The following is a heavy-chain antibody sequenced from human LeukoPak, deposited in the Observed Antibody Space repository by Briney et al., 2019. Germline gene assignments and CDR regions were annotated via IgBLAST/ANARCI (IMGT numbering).Heavy chain of an antibody. Sequence: ASVKVSCKASGGTFSSYAIGWVRQAPGQGLEWMGRIIPILGIANYAQKFQGRVTITADKSTSTAYMELSSLRSEDTAVYYCARDGGHGSGSYYKYYFDYWGQGTLVTVSS. CDR3: ARDGGHGSGSYYKYYFDY. D-gene: IGHD3-10*01. CDR2: IIPILGIA. J-gene: IGHJ4*02. V-gene: IGHV1-69*04. CDR1: GGTFSSYA.